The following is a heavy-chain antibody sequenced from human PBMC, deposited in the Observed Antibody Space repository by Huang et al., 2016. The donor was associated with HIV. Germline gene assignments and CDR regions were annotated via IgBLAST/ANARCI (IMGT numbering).Heavy chain of an antibody. CDR2: MNPNSGAT. V-gene: IGHV1-8*01. D-gene: IGHD3-10*01. J-gene: IGHJ5*02. CDR1: GYTLPNCD. CDR3: ARGGLLWFGELST. Sequence: QVQLVQSGAEVKKPGASVKVSCKASGYTLPNCDINWVRQATGQGLEWMVWMNPNSGATGFAQKFQGRVTRTRNTSISTAYMELSSLRSEDTAVYYCARGGLLWFGELSTWGQGTLVTVSS.